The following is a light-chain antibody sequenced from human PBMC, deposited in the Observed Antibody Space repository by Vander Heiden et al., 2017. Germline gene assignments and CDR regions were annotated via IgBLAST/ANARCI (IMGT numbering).Light chain of an antibody. V-gene: IGKV1-9*01. CDR3: QQLHSYPLT. CDR2: AAS. J-gene: IGKJ4*01. Sequence: DNQFTQSLPFLSASGGDRVTITCRASQGMSSYLAWYQQKPGKAPKLLIYAASTLQSGVPSRFSGSGSETEFTLTISSLQPEDFATYYCQQLHSYPLTFGGGTKVEIK. CDR1: QGMSSY.